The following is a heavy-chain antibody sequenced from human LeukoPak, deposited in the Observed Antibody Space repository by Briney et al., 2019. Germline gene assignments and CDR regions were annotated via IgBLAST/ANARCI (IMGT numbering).Heavy chain of an antibody. J-gene: IGHJ6*03. CDR1: GFTVSSNY. Sequence: TGGSLRLSCAASGFTVSSNYMTWVRQAPGKGLEWVSVIYSGGTTYSADSVKGRFTMSRDNSKNTLYLQMNSLRAEDTAVYYCARERSSTSNYYYYYYYMDVWGNGTTVTVSS. D-gene: IGHD2-2*01. CDR3: ARERSSTSNYYYYYYYMDV. V-gene: IGHV3-66*02. CDR2: IYSGGTT.